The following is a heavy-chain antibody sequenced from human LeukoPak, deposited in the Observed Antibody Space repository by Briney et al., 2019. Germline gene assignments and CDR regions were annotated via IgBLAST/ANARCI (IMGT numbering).Heavy chain of an antibody. V-gene: IGHV3-7*01. Sequence: PSESLTLTCTASGFTFSSYWLIWVRQPPAKGLELVGNINHDGCVKNYMDALSGRSIISRDNSRESLYLQINSLRADDTAVYYCARDPESSDFDLWGQGALVTIYS. D-gene: IGHD5/OR15-5a*01. CDR1: GFTFSSYW. CDR2: INHDGCVK. CDR3: ARDPESSDFDL. J-gene: IGHJ4*02.